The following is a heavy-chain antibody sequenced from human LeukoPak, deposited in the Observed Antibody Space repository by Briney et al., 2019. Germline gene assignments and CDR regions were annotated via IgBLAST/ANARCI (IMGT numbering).Heavy chain of an antibody. CDR3: ASIQYCSGGSCYRYYYGMDV. CDR1: GYTFTSYA. Sequence: GASVKVSCKASGYTFTSYAMHWVRQAPGQRLEWMGWINAGNGNTKYSQKFQGRVTITRDTSASTAYMELSSLRSEDTAVYYCASIQYCSGGSCYRYYYGMDVWGQGTTVTVSS. J-gene: IGHJ6*02. V-gene: IGHV1-3*01. D-gene: IGHD2-15*01. CDR2: INAGNGNT.